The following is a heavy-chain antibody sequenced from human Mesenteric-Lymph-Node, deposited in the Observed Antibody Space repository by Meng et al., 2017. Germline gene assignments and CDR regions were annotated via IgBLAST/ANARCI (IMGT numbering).Heavy chain of an antibody. V-gene: IGHV7-4-1*02. D-gene: IGHD3-10*01. CDR1: GYHCTSYA. Sequence: VQLCLSESLLNQTWASLQVSCNASGYHCTSYALKCVRPAPGQWLEWLGWINTHTWNPTYAQGFTGRFVFSLDTSVSTAYLQISSLKAEDTAVYYCARDLSYYGSGSFDPWGQGTLVTVSS. J-gene: IGHJ5*02. CDR2: INTHTWNP. CDR3: ARDLSYYGSGSFDP.